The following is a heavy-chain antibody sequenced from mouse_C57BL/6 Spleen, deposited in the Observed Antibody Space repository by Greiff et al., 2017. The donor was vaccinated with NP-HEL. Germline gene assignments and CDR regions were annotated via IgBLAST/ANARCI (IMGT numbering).Heavy chain of an antibody. CDR2: IDPETGGT. D-gene: IGHD2-1*01. CDR1: GYTFTDYE. J-gene: IGHJ4*01. CDR3: TRHPRYYGNLYYAMDY. Sequence: QVQLQQSGAELVRPGASVTLSCKASGYTFTDYEMHWVKQTPVHGLEWIGAIDPETGGTAYNQKFKGKAILTADKSSSTAYMELRSLTSEDSAVYYCTRHPRYYGNLYYAMDYWGQGTSVTVSS. V-gene: IGHV1-15*01.